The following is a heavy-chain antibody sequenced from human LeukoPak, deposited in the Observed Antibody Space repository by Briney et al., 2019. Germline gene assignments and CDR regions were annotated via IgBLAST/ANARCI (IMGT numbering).Heavy chain of an antibody. Sequence: ASVKVSCKASGYTFTSYDINWVRQATGQGLEWMGWMNPNSGNTGYAQKFQGRVTMTRETSISTAYMELSSLRSEDTAVYYCAGTIRDTGYFDYWGQGTLVTVSS. CDR3: AGTIRDTGYFDY. D-gene: IGHD1-14*01. CDR2: MNPNSGNT. CDR1: GYTFTSYD. J-gene: IGHJ4*02. V-gene: IGHV1-8*01.